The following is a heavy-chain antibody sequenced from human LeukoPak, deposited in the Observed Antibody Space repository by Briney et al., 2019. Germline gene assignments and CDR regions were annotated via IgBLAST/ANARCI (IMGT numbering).Heavy chain of an antibody. CDR2: ISWDGGST. D-gene: IGHD2-21*02. CDR1: GFTFDDYA. CDR3: AKDIGGDYEPYFDY. J-gene: IGHJ4*02. V-gene: IGHV3-43D*03. Sequence: GGSLRLSCAASGFTFDDYAMHWVRQAPGKGLEWVSLISWDGGSTYYADSVKGRFTISRDSSKNSLYLQMNSLRAEDTALYYCAKDIGGDYEPYFDYWGQGTLVTVSS.